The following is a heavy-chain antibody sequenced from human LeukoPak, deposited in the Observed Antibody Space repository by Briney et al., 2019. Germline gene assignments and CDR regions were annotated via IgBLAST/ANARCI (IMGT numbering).Heavy chain of an antibody. Sequence: GGSLRLSCAASGFTFSSFGMHWVRQAPGKGLEWVAYIQFHGASRFYADSVKGRFTISRDNSKNTLYLQMNNLRPEDTAVYYCAKGPTQDYGDFYFDYWGQGALVTVSP. CDR3: AKGPTQDYGDFYFDY. D-gene: IGHD4-17*01. V-gene: IGHV3-30*02. CDR2: IQFHGASR. J-gene: IGHJ4*02. CDR1: GFTFSSFG.